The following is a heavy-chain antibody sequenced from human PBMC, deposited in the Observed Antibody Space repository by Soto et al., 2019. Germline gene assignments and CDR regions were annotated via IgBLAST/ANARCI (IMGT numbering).Heavy chain of an antibody. CDR2: IDPSDSYT. Sequence: PGESLKISCKGSGYSFTSYWISWVRQMPGKGLEWMGRIDPSDSYTNYSPSFQGHVTISADKSISTAYLQWSSLKASDTAMYYCARQSYCSSTSCYYYYGMDVWGQGTTVTVSS. J-gene: IGHJ6*02. CDR1: GYSFTSYW. D-gene: IGHD2-2*01. V-gene: IGHV5-10-1*01. CDR3: ARQSYCSSTSCYYYYGMDV.